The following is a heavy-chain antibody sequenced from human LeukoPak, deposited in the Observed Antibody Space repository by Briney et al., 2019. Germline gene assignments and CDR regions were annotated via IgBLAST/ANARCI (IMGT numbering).Heavy chain of an antibody. J-gene: IGHJ4*02. Sequence: SETLSLTCTVSGGSISSSSYYWGWIRQPPGKGLEWIGSIYYSGSTYYNPSLKSRVTISVDTSKNQFSLKLSSVTAADTAVYYCARESRRFEEYDDYWGQGTLVTVSS. CDR3: ARESRRFEEYDDY. CDR1: GGSISSSSYY. D-gene: IGHD3-10*01. CDR2: IYYSGST. V-gene: IGHV4-39*07.